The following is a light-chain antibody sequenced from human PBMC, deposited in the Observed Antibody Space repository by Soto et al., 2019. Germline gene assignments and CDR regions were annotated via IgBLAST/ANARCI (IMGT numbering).Light chain of an antibody. CDR3: QQYNSYSWT. V-gene: IGKV1-5*01. CDR2: DAS. Sequence: DIQMTQSPSTLSASVEDRVTITCRASQSISSWLAWYQQKPGKAPKLLIYDASSLESGVPSRFSGSGSGKESTHNISSLQPDDFATYYCQQYNSYSWTFDEGTKLEIK. CDR1: QSISSW. J-gene: IGKJ1*01.